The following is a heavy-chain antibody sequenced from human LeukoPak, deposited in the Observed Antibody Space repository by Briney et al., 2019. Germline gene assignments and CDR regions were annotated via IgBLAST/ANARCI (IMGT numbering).Heavy chain of an antibody. Sequence: PGRSLRLSCAASKFTFSNHWMHWVRQAPGKGLEWVSRVSPDGSTTLYADSVRGRFTISRDNAKNTLYLQMNSLRAEDTAVYHCVRASRTVYNTFDSWGQGALVTVSS. CDR1: KFTFSNHW. J-gene: IGHJ4*02. V-gene: IGHV3-74*01. CDR2: VSPDGSTT. D-gene: IGHD1-1*01. CDR3: VRASRTVYNTFDS.